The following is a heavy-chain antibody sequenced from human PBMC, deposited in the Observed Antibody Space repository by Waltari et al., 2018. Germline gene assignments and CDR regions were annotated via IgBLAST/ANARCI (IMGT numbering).Heavy chain of an antibody. D-gene: IGHD2-8*01. CDR3: ARAVTDCTNGVCYNAFDI. CDR2: IIPILGTA. J-gene: IGHJ3*02. CDR1: GGTFSSYA. Sequence: QVQLVQSGAEVKKPGSSVKVSCKASGGTFSSYAISWVRQAPGQGLEWMGGIIPILGTANYAQKFQGRVTITADESTSTAYMELSSLRSEDTAVYYCARAVTDCTNGVCYNAFDIWGQGTMVTVSS. V-gene: IGHV1-69*12.